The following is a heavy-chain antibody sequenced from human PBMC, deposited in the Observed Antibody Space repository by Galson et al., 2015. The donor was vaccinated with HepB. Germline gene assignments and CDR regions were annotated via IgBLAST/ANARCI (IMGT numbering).Heavy chain of an antibody. CDR1: GFTFSDYY. Sequence: SLRLSCAASGFTFSDYYMSWIRQAPGKGLEWVSYISSSGSTIYYADSVKGRFTISRDNAKNSLYLQMNSLRAEDTAVYYCARREGGDCSSTSCYFRLGTYYYYYYMDVWGKGTTVTVSS. J-gene: IGHJ6*03. V-gene: IGHV3-11*01. D-gene: IGHD2-2*01. CDR3: ARREGGDCSSTSCYFRLGTYYYYYYMDV. CDR2: ISSSGSTI.